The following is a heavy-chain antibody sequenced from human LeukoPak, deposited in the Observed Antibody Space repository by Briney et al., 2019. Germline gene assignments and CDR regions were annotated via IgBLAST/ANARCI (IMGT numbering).Heavy chain of an antibody. D-gene: IGHD1-26*01. Sequence: GGSLRLSCAASGFIVGNSYMSWVRQAPGKGLEWISLIRTDDSTYYADSVKGRFTISRDTSRNTLYLQTSILRAEDTAVYYCAREASGSYFHNWGQGTLVTVSS. CDR2: IRTDDST. CDR1: GFIVGNSY. V-gene: IGHV3-53*01. CDR3: AREASGSYFHN. J-gene: IGHJ1*01.